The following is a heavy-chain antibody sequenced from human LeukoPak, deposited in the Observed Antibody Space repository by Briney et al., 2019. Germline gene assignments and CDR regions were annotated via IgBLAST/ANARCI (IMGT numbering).Heavy chain of an antibody. J-gene: IGHJ4*02. CDR2: TYYRSKWYN. CDR1: GDSVSSNSAA. CDR3: ARDGSSGWYGRWGYYFDY. Sequence: SQTLSLTCAISGDSVSSNSAAWNWIRQSPSRGLEWLGRTYYRSKWYNDYAVSVKSRITINPDTSKNQFSLQLNSVTPEDTAVYYCARDGSSGWYGRWGYYFDYWGQGTLVTSPQ. V-gene: IGHV6-1*01. D-gene: IGHD6-19*01.